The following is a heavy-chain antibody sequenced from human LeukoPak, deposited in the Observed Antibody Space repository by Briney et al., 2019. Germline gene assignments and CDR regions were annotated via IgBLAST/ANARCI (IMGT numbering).Heavy chain of an antibody. Sequence: GGSLRPSCAASGFTFSNSAMSWVRQAPGKGLEWVSTLSGSGITTYYADSVKGRFTISRDNSKNTLYLQMNSLRAENTAVYYCAKGIYSSGWSYFDYWGHGTLVTVSS. D-gene: IGHD6-19*01. CDR1: GFTFSNSA. CDR3: AKGIYSSGWSYFDY. V-gene: IGHV3-23*01. CDR2: LSGSGITT. J-gene: IGHJ4*01.